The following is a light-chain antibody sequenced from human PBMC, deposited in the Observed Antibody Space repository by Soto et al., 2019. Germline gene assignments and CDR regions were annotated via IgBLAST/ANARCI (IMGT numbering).Light chain of an antibody. J-gene: IGLJ1*01. V-gene: IGLV2-14*03. CDR1: HTDITSYDS. CDR3: SSFSSKHIYV. CDR2: GVT. Sequence: QSVLTKPTSVSRPPSLSVEISCTGNHTDITSYDSVSWYKQHLCRAPIFLIHGVTTRPSGISGRFSASKSGLTAALTISRLQTEDEAAYYCSSFSSKHIYVFGPGSKVIVL.